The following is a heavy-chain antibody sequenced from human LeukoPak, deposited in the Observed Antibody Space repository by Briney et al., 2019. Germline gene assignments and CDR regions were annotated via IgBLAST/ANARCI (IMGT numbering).Heavy chain of an antibody. Sequence: GGSLRLSCAASGLTVSSNYMSWVRQAPGKGLEWVSVIYSGGSTYYADSVKGRFTISRDNSKNTLYLQMNSLRAEDTAVYYCARNLGYCSSTSCPFAYWGQGTLVTVSS. J-gene: IGHJ4*02. CDR2: IYSGGST. CDR3: ARNLGYCSSTSCPFAY. CDR1: GLTVSSNY. D-gene: IGHD2-2*01. V-gene: IGHV3-66*01.